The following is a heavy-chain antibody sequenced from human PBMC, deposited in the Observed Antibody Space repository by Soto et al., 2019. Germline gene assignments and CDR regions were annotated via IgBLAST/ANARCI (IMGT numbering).Heavy chain of an antibody. CDR3: AKDTGRGGGSVFDY. CDR2: ISGSGADT. J-gene: IGHJ4*02. CDR1: VFIFSNYA. V-gene: IGHV3-23*01. Sequence: GSLRLSCAPSVFIFSNYAMSWVRQARGKGLEWVSAISGSGADTYYTESVKGRFTISRDNFKNTLYLQMNSLRAEDTAVYYCAKDTGRGGGSVFDYWGQGTLVTVSS. D-gene: IGHD2-15*01.